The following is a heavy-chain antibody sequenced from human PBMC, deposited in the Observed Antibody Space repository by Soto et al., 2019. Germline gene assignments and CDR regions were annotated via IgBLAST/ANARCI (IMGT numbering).Heavy chain of an antibody. Sequence: QVQLVQSGAEVKKPGSSVKLSCKASGYNFIAYYMYWVRQAPGQGPEWMGMINPSSGATNYAQKVQGRITVTRDTSTSTVYMELSSLRSEDAAVYYCAKYCGGDCRHFDAWGQGTLVTVSS. CDR3: AKYCGGDCRHFDA. D-gene: IGHD2-21*02. CDR1: GYNFIAYY. CDR2: INPSSGAT. J-gene: IGHJ4*02. V-gene: IGHV1-46*01.